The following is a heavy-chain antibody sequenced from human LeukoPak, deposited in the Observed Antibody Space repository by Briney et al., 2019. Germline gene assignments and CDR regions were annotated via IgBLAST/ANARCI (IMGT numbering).Heavy chain of an antibody. V-gene: IGHV1-2*02. D-gene: IGHD2-15*01. CDR2: INPNSGGT. CDR3: AIGYCSGGSCYAVFDY. CDR1: GYTFTGYY. J-gene: IGHJ4*02. Sequence: ASVKVSCKASGYTFTGYYMHWVRQAPGQGLEWMGWINPNSGGTNYAQKFQGRVTMTRDTSISTAYMELSRLRSDDTAVYYCAIGYCSGGSCYAVFDYWGQGALVTVSS.